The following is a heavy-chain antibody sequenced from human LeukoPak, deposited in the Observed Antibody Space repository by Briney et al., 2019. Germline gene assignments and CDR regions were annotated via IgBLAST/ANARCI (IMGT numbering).Heavy chain of an antibody. D-gene: IGHD3-9*01. V-gene: IGHV4-39*01. CDR2: IYYSGNT. CDR3: ARASDYDILTGYYTWDYYYMDV. CDR1: GVSISSSNSY. J-gene: IGHJ6*03. Sequence: SETLSLTCAVSGVSISSSNSYWGWIRQPPGKGLEWIGSIYYSGNTYYNASLKSRVTISVDTSKNQFSLKVTSVTAADTAVYYCARASDYDILTGYYTWDYYYMDVWGKGTTVTISS.